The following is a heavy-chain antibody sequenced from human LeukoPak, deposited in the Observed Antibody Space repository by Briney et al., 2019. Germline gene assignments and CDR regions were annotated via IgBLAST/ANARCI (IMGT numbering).Heavy chain of an antibody. CDR3: AREGYFDSCGYDFGY. CDR2: VNGDGSRT. Sequence: GGSLRLSCAASGFILSSYWMHWVRHAPGKGLVWVLRVNGDGSRTIYADSVKGRFTISRDDAKNTLYLQMNSLRAEDTAVYYCAREGYFDSCGYDFGYWGQGTLVTVSS. CDR1: GFILSSYW. V-gene: IGHV3-74*01. D-gene: IGHD3-22*01. J-gene: IGHJ4*02.